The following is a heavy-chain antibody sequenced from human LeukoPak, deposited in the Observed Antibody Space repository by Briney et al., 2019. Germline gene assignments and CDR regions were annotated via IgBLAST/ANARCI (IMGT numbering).Heavy chain of an antibody. CDR3: AKRPDYYGDYYFDY. Sequence: GGSLRLSCAASGFTFSSYAMSWVRQAPGKGLEWVSAISGSGGSTYYADSVKGRFTISRGNSKNTLYLQMNSLRAEDTAVYYCAKRPDYYGDYYFDYWGQGTLVTVSS. J-gene: IGHJ4*02. CDR1: GFTFSSYA. CDR2: ISGSGGST. D-gene: IGHD4-17*01. V-gene: IGHV3-23*01.